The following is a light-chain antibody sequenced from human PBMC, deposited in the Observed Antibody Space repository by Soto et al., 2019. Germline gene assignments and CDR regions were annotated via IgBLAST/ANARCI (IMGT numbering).Light chain of an antibody. Sequence: EIVMTQSPGTLSVSPGERATLSCRASQSVSSSLAWYQQRPGQAPRLLISGASTRATGVPARFSGSGSGTEFTLTITSLQSEDFAVYYCQQYNNWPPYTFGQGTKLQIK. J-gene: IGKJ2*01. V-gene: IGKV3-15*01. CDR2: GAS. CDR3: QQYNNWPPYT. CDR1: QSVSSS.